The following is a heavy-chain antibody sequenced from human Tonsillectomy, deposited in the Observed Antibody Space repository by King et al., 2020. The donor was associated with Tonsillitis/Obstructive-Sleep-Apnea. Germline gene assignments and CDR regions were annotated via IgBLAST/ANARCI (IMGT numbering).Heavy chain of an antibody. D-gene: IGHD2-2*01. CDR3: AEGGYCSSTSCYYTWFDP. V-gene: IGHV3-23*04. CDR1: GFTFSSYA. J-gene: IGHJ5*02. CDR2: ISGSGGSP. Sequence: VQLVESGGGLVQPGGSLRLSCAASGFTFSSYAMSWVRQAPGKGLEWVSAISGSGGSPNYADSVKGRFTIPRDNSKNTLYLQMNSLRAEDTAVYYWAEGGYCSSTSCYYTWFDPWGQGTLVTVSS.